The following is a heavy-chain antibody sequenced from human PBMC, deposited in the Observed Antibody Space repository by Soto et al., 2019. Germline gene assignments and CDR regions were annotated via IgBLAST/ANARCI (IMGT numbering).Heavy chain of an antibody. V-gene: IGHV3-30-3*01. J-gene: IGHJ4*02. D-gene: IGHD3-22*01. CDR2: ISYDGSNK. CDR1: GFSFSTYA. CDR3: ARDFGWLGSDF. Sequence: GGSLRLSCAASGFSFSTYAIHWVRQAPGKGLEWVAVISYDGSNKYYTDSVKGRFTISRDNSKNTLHLQMNSLRTEDTAVYYCARDFGWLGSDFWGQATLVTVSS.